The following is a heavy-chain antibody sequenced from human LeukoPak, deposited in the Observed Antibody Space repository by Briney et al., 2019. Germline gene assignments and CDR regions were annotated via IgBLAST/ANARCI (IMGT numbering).Heavy chain of an antibody. CDR2: IYYSGST. CDR3: ARHYSITGGRLSGYWLDP. D-gene: IGHD7-27*01. V-gene: IGHV4-59*08. J-gene: IGHJ5*02. CDR1: GGSISSYY. Sequence: SETLSLTCTVSGGSISSYYWSWIRQPPGKGLEWIGYIYYSGSTNYNPSLKSRVIISVDTSKNQFSLKLSSVTAADTAVYYCARHYSITGGRLSGYWLDPWGQGTLVTVSS.